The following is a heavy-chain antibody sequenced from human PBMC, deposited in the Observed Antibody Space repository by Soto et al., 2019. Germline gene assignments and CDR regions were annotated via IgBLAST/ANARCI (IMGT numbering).Heavy chain of an antibody. D-gene: IGHD4-17*01. J-gene: IGHJ6*03. CDR3: ARDGVTRGFYMDV. V-gene: IGHV4-31*03. CDR2: IYYSGGT. Sequence: QVQLQESGPGLVKPSQTLSLTCTVSGGSIRSGGYYWSWIRQHPGKGLEWIGYIYYSGGTYYNPSLKSRVTISVHTSKNQFSLKRSSVTAADTAVYYCARDGVTRGFYMDVWGKGTTVTVSS. CDR1: GGSIRSGGYY.